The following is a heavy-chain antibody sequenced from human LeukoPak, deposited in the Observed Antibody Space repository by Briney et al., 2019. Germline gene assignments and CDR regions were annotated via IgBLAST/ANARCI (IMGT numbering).Heavy chain of an antibody. V-gene: IGHV1-69*05. Sequence: SVKVSCKASGGTFSSYAISWVRQAPGQGLEWMGGIIPIFGTANYAQKFQGRVTITTDESTSTAYMELSSLRSEDTAVYYCAGPLGYNQEFDYWGQGTLVTVSS. CDR2: IIPIFGTA. CDR1: GGTFSSYA. J-gene: IGHJ4*02. CDR3: AGPLGYNQEFDY. D-gene: IGHD5-24*01.